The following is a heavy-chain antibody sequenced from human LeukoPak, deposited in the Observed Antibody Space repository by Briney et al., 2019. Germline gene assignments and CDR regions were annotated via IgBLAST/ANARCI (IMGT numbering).Heavy chain of an antibody. D-gene: IGHD6-19*01. CDR1: GFTVSSNY. J-gene: IGHJ3*02. CDR2: IYSGGST. Sequence: PGGSLRLSCAASGFTVSSNYMSWVRQAPGKGLEWVSVIYSGGSTYYADSVKGRFTISRDNSKNTLFLQMHSLRAEDTALYYCAKEDAVENAFDIWGQGTMVTI. V-gene: IGHV3-53*05. CDR3: AKEDAVENAFDI.